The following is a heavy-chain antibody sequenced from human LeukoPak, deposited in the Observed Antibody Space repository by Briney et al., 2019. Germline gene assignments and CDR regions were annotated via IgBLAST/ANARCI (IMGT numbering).Heavy chain of an antibody. J-gene: IGHJ3*02. CDR1: GGSFSGYY. CDR3: ASSSPRSLGDSSGPDAFDI. Sequence: PSETLSLTCAVYGGSFSGYYWSWIRQPSGKGLEWIGEINHSGSTYYNPSLKSRVTISVDTSKNQFSLKLSSVTAADTAVYYCASSSPRSLGDSSGPDAFDIWGQGTMVTVSS. V-gene: IGHV4-34*01. D-gene: IGHD3-22*01. CDR2: INHSGST.